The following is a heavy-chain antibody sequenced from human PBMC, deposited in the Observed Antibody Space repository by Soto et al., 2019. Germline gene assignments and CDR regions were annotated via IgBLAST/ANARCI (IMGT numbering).Heavy chain of an antibody. Sequence: VQLVESGGGLVQPGGSLRLSCLASGFTFSTSWMTWVRQAPGKGLEWVANMKGDGSKENYVDSVKGRFTISRVNAKNSLFLQMNSLRDEDTALYYCARDLNYGVSTVYYDVFDTWGQGTMVTVSP. J-gene: IGHJ3*02. D-gene: IGHD4-17*01. CDR1: GFTFSTSW. CDR3: ARDLNYGVSTVYYDVFDT. V-gene: IGHV3-7*01. CDR2: MKGDGSKE.